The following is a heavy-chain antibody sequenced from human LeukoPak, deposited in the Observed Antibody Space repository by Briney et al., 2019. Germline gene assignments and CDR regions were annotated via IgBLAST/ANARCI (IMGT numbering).Heavy chain of an antibody. J-gene: IGHJ4*02. CDR1: GCPFTSYW. CDR3: AMSYGVTAMRGGFDQ. CDR2: IYPADSET. V-gene: IGHV5-51*01. Sequence: GASLKISFKGSGCPFTSYWIGRVRQMPGKGLEWMGIIYPADSETRYSPSFQGQVTISADKSIGPAYLQWSSLKASDTAMYYCAMSYGVTAMRGGFDQWGQGTQLTVSS. D-gene: IGHD5-18*01.